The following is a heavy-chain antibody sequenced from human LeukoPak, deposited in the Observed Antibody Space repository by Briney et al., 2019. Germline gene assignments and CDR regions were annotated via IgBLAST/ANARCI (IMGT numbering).Heavy chain of an antibody. CDR2: IYPGDSDT. CDR1: GYSITSYW. CDR3: ARQVTYYYDSGACIDP. J-gene: IGHJ5*02. Sequence: GESLKISCKGSGYSITSYWIGWVRQMPGKGLEWMGIIYPGDSDTRYSPSFQGQVTISADKSISTAYLQWSSLKASDTAMYYCARQVTYYYDSGACIDPWGQGTLVTVSS. V-gene: IGHV5-51*01. D-gene: IGHD3-22*01.